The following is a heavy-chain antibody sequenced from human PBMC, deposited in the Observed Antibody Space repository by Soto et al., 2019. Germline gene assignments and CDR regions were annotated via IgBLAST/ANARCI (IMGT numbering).Heavy chain of an antibody. D-gene: IGHD2-2*02. CDR2: INPSGGST. Sequence: WASVKVSCKASGYTFTSYYMHWVRQAPGQGLEWMGIINPSGGSTSYAQKFQGRVTMTRDTSTSTVYMELSSLRSEDTAVYYCARDLRRVPAAISYYYYGMDVWGQGTTVTVSS. J-gene: IGHJ6*02. V-gene: IGHV1-46*01. CDR1: GYTFTSYY. CDR3: ARDLRRVPAAISYYYYGMDV.